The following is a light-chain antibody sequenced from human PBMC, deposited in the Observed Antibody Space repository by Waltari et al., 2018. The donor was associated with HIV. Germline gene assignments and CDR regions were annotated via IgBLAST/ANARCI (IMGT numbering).Light chain of an antibody. CDR3: MLFFRSSYL. Sequence: QTVVTQEPSLSVAPGGTRTLTCSSATGPVSSGHYANWFQQKPGPPPRPLFYSSHKRHSLTPERCSASRVGDRAARTLSSVWPEDQSDYFCMLFFRSSYLFGGGTKVTVL. CDR2: SSH. V-gene: IGLV7-43*01. CDR1: TGPVSSGHY. J-gene: IGLJ2*01.